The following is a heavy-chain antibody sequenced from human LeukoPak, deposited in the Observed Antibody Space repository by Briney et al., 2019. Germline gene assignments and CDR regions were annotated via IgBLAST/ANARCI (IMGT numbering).Heavy chain of an antibody. V-gene: IGHV3-30*04. J-gene: IGHJ4*02. Sequence: PGGSVRLSCAASGFTFSSHALHWARQAPGKGREWVAVLSSGGSYKYYADSVMGRFTISRDNSKNTLYLQMNSLIPEDTAVYYCARQYISGQWYFDYWGQGTLVTVSS. CDR2: LSSGGSYK. CDR1: GFTFSSHA. CDR3: ARQYISGQWYFDY. D-gene: IGHD5-18*01.